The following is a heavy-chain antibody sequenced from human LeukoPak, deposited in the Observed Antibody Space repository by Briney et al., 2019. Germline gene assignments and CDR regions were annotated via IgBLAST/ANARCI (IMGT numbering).Heavy chain of an antibody. CDR2: IYYSGST. CDR3: ARATRPGIAAAGLLDY. Sequence: SETLSLTCTVSGGSISSYYWSWIRQPPGKGLEWIGYIYYSGSTNYNPSLKSRVAISVDTSKNQFSLKLSSVTAADTAVYYCARATRPGIAAAGLLDYWGQGTLVTVSS. V-gene: IGHV4-59*01. J-gene: IGHJ4*02. D-gene: IGHD6-13*01. CDR1: GGSISSYY.